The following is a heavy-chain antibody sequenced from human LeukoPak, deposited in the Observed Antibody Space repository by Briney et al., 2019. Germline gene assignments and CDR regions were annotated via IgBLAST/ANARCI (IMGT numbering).Heavy chain of an antibody. D-gene: IGHD6-19*01. CDR1: GFTVSSDY. Sequence: GGSLGLSCAASGFTVSSDYMSWVRQAPGKGLEWVSIIYNGYNTYYADSVKGRFTISRDNSKNTLYLQMNSLRVEDTAVYYCATGEQWLASDYWGQGTLVSVSS. J-gene: IGHJ4*02. V-gene: IGHV3-66*01. CDR3: ATGEQWLASDY. CDR2: IYNGYNT.